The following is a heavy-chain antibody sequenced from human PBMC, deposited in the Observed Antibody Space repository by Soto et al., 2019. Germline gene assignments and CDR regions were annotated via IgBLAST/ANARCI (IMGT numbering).Heavy chain of an antibody. CDR2: IYWNDDT. D-gene: IGHD3-22*01. V-gene: IGHV2-5*01. Sequence: QITLKESGPTLVKPTQTLTLTCTFSGFSLSTSGVGVGWIRQPPGKALEWLALIYWNDDTRYSPSLKSRLTITKDTSKNQVVLTMTNMDPVDTVTYYCAHSYDSSGYYYYFDYWGQGTLVTVSS. CDR3: AHSYDSSGYYYYFDY. J-gene: IGHJ4*02. CDR1: GFSLSTSGVG.